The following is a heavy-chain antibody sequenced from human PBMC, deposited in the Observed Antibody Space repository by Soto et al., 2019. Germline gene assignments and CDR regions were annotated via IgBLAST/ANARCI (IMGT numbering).Heavy chain of an antibody. CDR3: SRVDPGETSPFDH. CDR2: IYHSGST. V-gene: IGHV4-30-2*01. D-gene: IGHD3-10*01. J-gene: IGHJ4*02. CDR1: GGSISSGGYS. Sequence: SETLSLTCAVSGGSISSGGYSWSWIRQPPGKGLEWIGYIYHSGSTYYNPSLKSRVTISVDRSTSTVYMEVSSLRSEDTAVYYCSRVDPGETSPFDHWGQGTLVTVSS.